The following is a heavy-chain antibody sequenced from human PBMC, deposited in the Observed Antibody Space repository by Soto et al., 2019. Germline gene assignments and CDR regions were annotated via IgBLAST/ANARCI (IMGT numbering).Heavy chain of an antibody. Sequence: PSETLSLTCAVYGGSFSGYYWTWIRQPPGKGLEWIGEINDSGGTDYNPSLKSRVTISLDTSKNQLPLKLSSVTAADTAVYYCARGRKGFSSSCYIDWGQGTLVTVPQ. CDR3: ARGRKGFSSSCYID. D-gene: IGHD6-13*01. CDR1: GGSFSGYY. J-gene: IGHJ4*02. V-gene: IGHV4-34*01. CDR2: INDSGGT.